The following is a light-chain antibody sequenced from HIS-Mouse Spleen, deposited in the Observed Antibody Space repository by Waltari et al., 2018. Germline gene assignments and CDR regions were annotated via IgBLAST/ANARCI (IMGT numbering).Light chain of an antibody. V-gene: IGLV2-8*01. J-gene: IGLJ3*02. CDR3: SSYAGSNNWV. Sequence: QSALTQPPSASGSPGQSVTLSCTGTSRYVGGYNYVSWYQQHPGKAPKLMIYEVSKRPSGVPDRFSGSKSGNTASLTVSGLQAEDEADYYCSSYAGSNNWVFGGGTKLTVL. CDR1: SRYVGGYNY. CDR2: EVS.